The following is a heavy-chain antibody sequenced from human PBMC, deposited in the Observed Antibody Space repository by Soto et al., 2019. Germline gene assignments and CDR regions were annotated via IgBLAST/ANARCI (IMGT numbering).Heavy chain of an antibody. Sequence: GASVKVSCKASGYTFTSYYMHWVRQAPGQGLEWMGIINPSGGSTSYAQKFQDRLTITKDTSRNHVVLTMTNVDPVDTATYYCAHRHDLGGFDIWGQGTTVTVSS. V-gene: IGHV1-46*01. CDR1: GYTFTSYY. CDR2: INPSGGST. D-gene: IGHD2-15*01. CDR3: AHRHDLGGFDI. J-gene: IGHJ3*02.